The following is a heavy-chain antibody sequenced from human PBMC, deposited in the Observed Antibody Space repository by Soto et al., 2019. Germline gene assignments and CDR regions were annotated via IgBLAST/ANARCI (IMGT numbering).Heavy chain of an antibody. J-gene: IGHJ5*02. Sequence: SETLSLTCTVSGGSISSYYWSWIRQPPGKGLEWIGFIYYSGSTNYNPSLKSRVTISVDTSKNQFSLKLSSVTAADTAVYYCARHQSHSSSYVDPWGQGTLVTVSS. V-gene: IGHV4-59*08. CDR1: GGSISSYY. D-gene: IGHD6-13*01. CDR2: IYYSGST. CDR3: ARHQSHSSSYVDP.